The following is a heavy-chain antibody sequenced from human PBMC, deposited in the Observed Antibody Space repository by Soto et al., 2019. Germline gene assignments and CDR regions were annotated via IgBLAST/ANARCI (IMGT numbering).Heavy chain of an antibody. V-gene: IGHV3-21*01. CDR3: ARQLHFGELSLGF. CDR2: ISSTGTYL. Sequence: GGSLRLSCAASGFTFSSYNIYWVRQAPGKGLEWVSFISSTGTYLNYAASLKGRFTISRDNANSSVFLQMDNLSAEDTAVYYCARQLHFGELSLGFWGQGTLVTVSS. D-gene: IGHD3-10*01. J-gene: IGHJ4*02. CDR1: GFTFSSYN.